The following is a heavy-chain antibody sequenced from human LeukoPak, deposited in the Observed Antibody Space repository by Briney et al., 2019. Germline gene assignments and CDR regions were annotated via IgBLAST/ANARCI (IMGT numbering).Heavy chain of an antibody. CDR1: GFTFNNYW. J-gene: IGHJ4*02. CDR3: AKASIAGAIGVLDY. V-gene: IGHV3-7*01. Sequence: GGSLRLSCAAFGFTFNNYWMSWVRQAPGKGVEGVANINQEGSGKHYVDSVKGRFNISRDNAKNSLYLQMNSLRAEDTAVYFCAKASIAGAIGVLDYWGQGTLVTVSS. D-gene: IGHD1-26*01. CDR2: INQEGSGK.